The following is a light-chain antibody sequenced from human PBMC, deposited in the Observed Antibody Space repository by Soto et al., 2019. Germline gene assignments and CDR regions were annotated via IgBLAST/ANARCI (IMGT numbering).Light chain of an antibody. CDR1: NIGSKS. CDR3: QVWDSSSDHVV. Sequence: SYELTQPPSVSMAPGETARISCGGNNIGSKSVHWYQQKPGQAPVLVIYYDSDRPSGIPERFSGSNSGNTATLTISRVEAGDEADYYCQVWDSSSDHVVFGGGTKVTVL. V-gene: IGLV3-21*04. CDR2: YDS. J-gene: IGLJ2*01.